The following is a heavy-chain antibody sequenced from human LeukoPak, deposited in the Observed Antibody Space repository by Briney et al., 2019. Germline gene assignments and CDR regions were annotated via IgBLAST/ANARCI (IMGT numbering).Heavy chain of an antibody. CDR2: INHSGST. Sequence: SEALSLTCAVYGGSFSGYYWSWIRQPPGKGLEWIGEINHSGSTNYNPSLKSRVTISVDTSKNQFSLKLSSVTAADTAVYYCASIYDFYGMDVWGQGTTVTVSS. J-gene: IGHJ6*02. CDR1: GGSFSGYY. V-gene: IGHV4-34*01. CDR3: ASIYDFYGMDV. D-gene: IGHD3-3*01.